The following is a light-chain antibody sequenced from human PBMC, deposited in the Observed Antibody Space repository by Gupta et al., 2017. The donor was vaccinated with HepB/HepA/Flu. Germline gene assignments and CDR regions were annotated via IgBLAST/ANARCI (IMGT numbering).Light chain of an antibody. V-gene: IGKV1-33*01. Sequence: DIQMTQSPSSLAASVGDRVTITCQASEDIRKYLNWYQQKPGKSPRLLIVDAPDLQTAVPSRFSGSGSGTDFTLTISSLQPEDAATYYCQQFHILFTFGQGTKVEIK. CDR2: DAP. CDR3: QQFHILFT. CDR1: EDIRKY. J-gene: IGKJ2*01.